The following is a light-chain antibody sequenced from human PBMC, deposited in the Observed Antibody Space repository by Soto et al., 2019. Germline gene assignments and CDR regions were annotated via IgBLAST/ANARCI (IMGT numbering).Light chain of an antibody. CDR2: EVN. V-gene: IGLV2-14*01. CDR1: SSDVGGYNF. J-gene: IGLJ2*01. Sequence: QSVLTQPASVSGSPGQSITISCAGTSSDVGGYNFVYWYQHHPGKAPKLVIYEVNNRASGVSTRFSASKSGNTASLTISGLRDEDEADYCCSSYRGRSHVVFGGGTKLTVL. CDR3: SSYRGRSHVV.